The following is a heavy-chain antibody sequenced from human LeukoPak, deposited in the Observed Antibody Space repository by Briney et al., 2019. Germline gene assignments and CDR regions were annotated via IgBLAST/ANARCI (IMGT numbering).Heavy chain of an antibody. J-gene: IGHJ3*02. CDR1: GGTFSSYA. Sequence: GSSVKVSCKASGGTFSSYAISWVRQAPGQGLEWMGGIIPIFGTANYAQKFQGRVTITADESTSTAYMGLSSLRSEDTAVYYCARVGRCGGDCWGAFDIWGQGTMVTVSS. V-gene: IGHV1-69*01. CDR3: ARVGRCGGDCWGAFDI. CDR2: IIPIFGTA. D-gene: IGHD2-21*02.